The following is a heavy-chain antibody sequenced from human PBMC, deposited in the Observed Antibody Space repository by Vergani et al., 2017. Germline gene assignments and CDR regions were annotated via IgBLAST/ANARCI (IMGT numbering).Heavy chain of an antibody. CDR2: IKSKTDGGTT. J-gene: IGHJ3*02. CDR3: TTDIGDYVGWGAFDI. D-gene: IGHD4-17*01. CDR1: GFTLSNAW. V-gene: IGHV3-15*01. Sequence: EVQLLESGGGLVQPGGSLRLSCAASGFTLSNAWMSWVRPAPGKGMEWVGRIKSKTDGGTTDYAAPVKGRFTSSRDDSKNTLYLQMNSLKTEDTAVYYWTTDIGDYVGWGAFDIWGQGTMVTVSS.